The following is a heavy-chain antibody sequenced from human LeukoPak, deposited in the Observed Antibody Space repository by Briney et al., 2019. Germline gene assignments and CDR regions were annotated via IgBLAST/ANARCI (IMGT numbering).Heavy chain of an antibody. J-gene: IGHJ4*02. D-gene: IGHD3-10*02. Sequence: GGSLRLSWAAAGFNFNNYWMGWVSHGAGKGLEWVANINRDGTQQTFVDSVKGRFTISRDNARNSLYLQMNNLRDEDTAVYYCVRAMYSYFFDYWGQGTLVSVSS. CDR1: GFNFNNYW. CDR3: VRAMYSYFFDY. V-gene: IGHV3-7*01. CDR2: INRDGTQQ.